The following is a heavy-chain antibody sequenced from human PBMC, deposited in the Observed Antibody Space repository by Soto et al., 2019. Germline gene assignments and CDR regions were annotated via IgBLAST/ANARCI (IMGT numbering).Heavy chain of an antibody. CDR2: ISGSGGST. J-gene: IGHJ4*02. CDR3: AKATPLLRYFDWLLSSYYFDY. CDR1: GFTFSSYA. Sequence: VQLVESGGGVVQPGRSLRLSCAASGFTFSSYAMHWVRQAPGKGLEWVAVISGSGGSTYYADSVKGRFTISRDNSKNTLYLQMNSLRAEDTAVYYCAKATPLLRYFDWLLSSYYFDYWGQGTLVTVSS. V-gene: IGHV3-23*04. D-gene: IGHD3-9*01.